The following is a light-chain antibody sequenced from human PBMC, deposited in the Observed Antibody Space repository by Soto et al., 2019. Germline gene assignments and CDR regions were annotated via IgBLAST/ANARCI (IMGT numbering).Light chain of an antibody. V-gene: IGKV4-1*01. CDR3: QQSYSTPPT. Sequence: DIVMTQSPDSLAVSLGERATINCKSSQSVLYSSNNKNYLAWYQQKPGQPPKLLIYWASTRESGVPDRFSGSGSGTDFTLTISSLQAEDVAVYYCQQSYSTPPTFGQGTKVENK. CDR1: QSVLYSSNNKNY. J-gene: IGKJ1*01. CDR2: WAS.